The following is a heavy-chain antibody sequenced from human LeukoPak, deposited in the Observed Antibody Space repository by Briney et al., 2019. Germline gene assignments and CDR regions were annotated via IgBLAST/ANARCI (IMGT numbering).Heavy chain of an antibody. CDR2: IDWDDDK. V-gene: IGHV2-70*01. D-gene: IGHD3-10*01. J-gene: IGHJ4*02. CDR1: GFSLSTSGMC. Sequence: SGPALLKPTQTLTLTCTFSGFSLSTSGMCVSWIRQPPGKTLEWLALIDWDDDKYYSTSLKTRLTISKDTSKNQVVLTMTNMDPVDTATHYCARMDMVRGAPDYWGQGTLVTVSS. CDR3: ARMDMVRGAPDY.